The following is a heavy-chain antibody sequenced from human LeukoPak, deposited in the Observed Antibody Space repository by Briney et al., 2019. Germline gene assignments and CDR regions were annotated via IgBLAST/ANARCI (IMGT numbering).Heavy chain of an antibody. J-gene: IGHJ4*02. Sequence: ASVKVSCKASGGTFSSYAISWVRQAPGQGLEWMGGIIPIFGTANYAQKFQGRVTITADESTSTAYMELSSLRSEDTAVYYCASYLVGATHYFDYWGQGTLVTVSS. V-gene: IGHV1-69*13. CDR3: ASYLVGATHYFDY. D-gene: IGHD1-26*01. CDR1: GGTFSSYA. CDR2: IIPIFGTA.